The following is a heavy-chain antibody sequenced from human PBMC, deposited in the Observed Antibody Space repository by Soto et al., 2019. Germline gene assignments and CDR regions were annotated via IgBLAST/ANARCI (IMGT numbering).Heavy chain of an antibody. J-gene: IGHJ6*02. CDR3: ASGKTRTARPSLRYYYYGLDV. CDR2: INHSGTT. CDR1: GGSFSGYY. V-gene: IGHV4-34*01. D-gene: IGHD6-6*01. Sequence: PSETLSLTCTIYGGSFSGYYWTWIRQPPGKGLEWFGEINHSGTTNYSPSLKRRVSISVDTSKDKFSLNLSSVTAADTAVYYCASGKTRTARPSLRYYYYGLDVWGQGTTVTVSS.